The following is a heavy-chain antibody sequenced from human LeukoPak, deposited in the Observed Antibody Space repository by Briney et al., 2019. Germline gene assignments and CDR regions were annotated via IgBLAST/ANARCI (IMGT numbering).Heavy chain of an antibody. V-gene: IGHV4-31*03. CDR2: IYYSGST. CDR3: ARGSDYDYVWGSYRPFDY. J-gene: IGHJ4*02. Sequence: TLSLTCTVSGGSISSGGYYWSWIRQHPGKGLEWIGYIYYSGSTYYNPSLKSRVTISVDTSKNQFSLKLSSVTAADTAVYYCARGSDYDYVWGSYRPFDYWGQGTLVTVSS. D-gene: IGHD3-16*02. CDR1: GGSISSGGYY.